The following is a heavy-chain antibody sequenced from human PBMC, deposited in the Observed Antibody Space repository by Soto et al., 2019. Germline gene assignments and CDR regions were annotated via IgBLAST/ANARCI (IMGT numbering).Heavy chain of an antibody. V-gene: IGHV3-23*01. Sequence: PGGSLRLSCAASGFTFSSYAMSWVRQAPGKGLEWVSAISGSGGSTYYADSVKGRFTISRDNSKNTLYLHMNSLRAEDTAVYYCAKDQELRYFDWLLPHWFDPWGQGTLVTVSS. CDR1: GFTFSSYA. CDR3: AKDQELRYFDWLLPHWFDP. J-gene: IGHJ5*02. D-gene: IGHD3-9*01. CDR2: ISGSGGST.